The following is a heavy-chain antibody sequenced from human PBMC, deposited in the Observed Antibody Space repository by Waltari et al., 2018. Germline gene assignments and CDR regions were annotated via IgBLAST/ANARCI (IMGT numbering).Heavy chain of an antibody. V-gene: IGHV4-39*07. CDR3: ARSLWFGELGVY. CDR2: IYYSGRT. Sequence: QLQLQESGPGLVKPSETLSLTCTVSGGSISSSSYYWGWIRQPPGKGLEWIGSIYYSGRTYYNPTPKSRVTISVDTSKNQFSLKLSSVTAADTAVYYCARSLWFGELGVYWGQGTLVTVSS. CDR1: GGSISSSSYY. D-gene: IGHD3-10*01. J-gene: IGHJ4*02.